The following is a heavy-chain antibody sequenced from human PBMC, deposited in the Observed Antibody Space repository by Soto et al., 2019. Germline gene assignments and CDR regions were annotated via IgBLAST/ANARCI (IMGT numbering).Heavy chain of an antibody. V-gene: IGHV3-21*01. J-gene: IGHJ4*02. CDR1: GFTFSSYS. CDR3: ARDEFIAAAALFDY. CDR2: ISSSSSYI. D-gene: IGHD6-13*01. Sequence: GGSLRLSRAASGFTFSSYSMNWVRQAPGKGLEWVSSISSSSSYIYYADSVKGRFTISRDNAKNSLYLQMNSLRAEDTAVYYCARDEFIAAAALFDYWGQGTLVTVSS.